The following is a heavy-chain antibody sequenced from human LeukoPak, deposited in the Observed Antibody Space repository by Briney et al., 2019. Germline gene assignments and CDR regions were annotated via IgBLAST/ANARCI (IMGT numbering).Heavy chain of an antibody. J-gene: IGHJ3*01. CDR1: GFTFSRYG. Sequence: GGSLRLSCAASGFTFSRYGMHWVRQVPGKGLEWVAVVWFDGTEKYYADSVKGRFTISKDNSKNTMNLQMNSLRAEDTAVYYCARDLRCDGSRDDAFDLWGQGTMVTVSS. CDR3: ARDLRCDGSRDDAFDL. CDR2: VWFDGTEK. V-gene: IGHV3-33*01. D-gene: IGHD2-15*01.